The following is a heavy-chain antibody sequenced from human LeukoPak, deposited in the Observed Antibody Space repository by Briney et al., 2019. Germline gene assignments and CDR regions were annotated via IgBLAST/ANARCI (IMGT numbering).Heavy chain of an antibody. CDR1: GDSFSSNSAA. CDR2: TYYRSKWYT. Sequence: SQTLSLTCGISGDSFSSNSAAWGWIRQSPSRGLEWLGRTYYRSKWYTEYAVSVKSRIIINPDTSKNQFSLHLNSVTPEVTALYYCVSRRYDCWGQGTLVTVSS. CDR3: VSRRYDC. J-gene: IGHJ4*02. D-gene: IGHD5/OR15-5a*01. V-gene: IGHV6-1*01.